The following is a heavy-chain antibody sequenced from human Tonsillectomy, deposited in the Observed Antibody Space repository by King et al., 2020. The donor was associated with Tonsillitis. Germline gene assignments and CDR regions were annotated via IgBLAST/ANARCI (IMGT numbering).Heavy chain of an antibody. CDR3: AGAPTLLDDILTGYYSSYYYYYGMDV. CDR1: GFTFSSYW. J-gene: IGHJ6*02. D-gene: IGHD3-9*01. CDR2: IKQDGSEK. V-gene: IGHV3-7*03. Sequence: VQLVESGGGLVQPGGSLRLSCAASGFTFSSYWMSWVRQAPGKGLEWVANIKQDGSEKYYVDSVKGRFTISRDNAKNSLYLQMNSLRAEDTAVYYCAGAPTLLDDILTGYYSSYYYYYGMDVWGQGTTVTVSS.